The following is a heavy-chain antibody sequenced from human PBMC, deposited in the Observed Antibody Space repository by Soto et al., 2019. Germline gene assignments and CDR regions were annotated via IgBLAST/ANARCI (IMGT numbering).Heavy chain of an antibody. D-gene: IGHD1-7*01. V-gene: IGHV4-4*07. CDR1: GGSISSYH. Sequence: SETLSLTCTVSGGSISSYHWSWIRQSAGKGLEWIGRIYTSGNTHYNPSRKSRVTVSIDTSKNQFFLTVNSVTAADSAVYYCARESGDNWDYEAYWGQGTPVTVSS. J-gene: IGHJ4*02. CDR2: IYTSGNT. CDR3: ARESGDNWDYEAY.